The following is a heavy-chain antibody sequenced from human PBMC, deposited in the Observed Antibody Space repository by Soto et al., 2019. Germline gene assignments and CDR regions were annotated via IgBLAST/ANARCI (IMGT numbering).Heavy chain of an antibody. CDR2: IYHSGST. CDR1: SGSISSSNW. CDR3: ARAPDRWSYFDY. J-gene: IGHJ4*02. Sequence: SETLSLTCAVSSGSISSSNWWSWVRQPPGKGLEWIGEIYHSGSTNYNPSLKSRVTISVDKSKNQFSLKLSSVTAADTAVYYCARAPDRWSYFDYWGQGTLVTVSS. D-gene: IGHD6-13*01. V-gene: IGHV4-4*02.